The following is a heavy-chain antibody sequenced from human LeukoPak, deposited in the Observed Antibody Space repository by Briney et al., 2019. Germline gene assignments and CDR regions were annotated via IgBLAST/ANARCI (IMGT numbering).Heavy chain of an antibody. CDR1: GFTFSSYS. J-gene: IGHJ6*02. V-gene: IGHV3-7*01. Sequence: GGSLRLSCAASGFTFSSYSMSWVRQAPGEGLEWVAHIKQDGGEENYVGSVKGRFTVSRDNAKNSVLLQMNSLRAEDTAVYYCAREGLLGDFWSGYYTLPYYYYGMDVWGQGTTVTVSS. CDR3: AREGLLGDFWSGYYTLPYYYYGMDV. CDR2: IKQDGGEE. D-gene: IGHD3-3*01.